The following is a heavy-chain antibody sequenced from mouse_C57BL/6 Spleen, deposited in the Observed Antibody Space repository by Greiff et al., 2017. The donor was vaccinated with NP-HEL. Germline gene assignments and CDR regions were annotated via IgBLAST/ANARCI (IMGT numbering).Heavy chain of an antibody. J-gene: IGHJ4*01. CDR3: APITTVVMDY. CDR1: GFTFSDYG. CDR2: ISSGSSTI. D-gene: IGHD1-1*01. V-gene: IGHV5-17*01. Sequence: EAQGVESGGGLVKPGGSLKLSCAASGFTFSDYGMHWVRQAPEKGLEWVAYISSGSSTIYYADTVKGRFTISRDNAKNTLFLQMTSLRSEDTAMYYCAPITTVVMDYWGQGTSVTVSS.